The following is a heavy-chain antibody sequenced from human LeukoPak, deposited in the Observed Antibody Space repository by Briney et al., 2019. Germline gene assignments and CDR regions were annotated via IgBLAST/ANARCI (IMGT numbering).Heavy chain of an antibody. Sequence: ASVKVSCKASGYTFTSYAIHWVRQAPGQRLEWMGWINAGNGNTKYSQKFQGRVTITRDTSASTAYMELSSLRSEDTAVYYCARSKMVRGAYYFDYWGQGTLVTVSS. D-gene: IGHD3-10*01. J-gene: IGHJ4*02. CDR2: INAGNGNT. CDR1: GYTFTSYA. CDR3: ARSKMVRGAYYFDY. V-gene: IGHV1-3*01.